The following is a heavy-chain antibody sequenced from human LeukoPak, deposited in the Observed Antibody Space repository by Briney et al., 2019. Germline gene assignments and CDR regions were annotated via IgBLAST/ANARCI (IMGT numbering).Heavy chain of an antibody. CDR2: ISRDGTNT. CDR1: GLNFDEYT. CDR3: TKDRYCTTINCPLDY. V-gene: IGHV3-43*01. J-gene: IGHJ4*02. D-gene: IGHD2-8*01. Sequence: GESLRLSCAASGLNFDEYTFHWVRQAPGRGLEWVSHISRDGTNTKYADSVKGRFTISRDNSRNSLYLQMNSLRSEDSALYYCTKDRYCTTINCPLDYWGQGTLVTVSS.